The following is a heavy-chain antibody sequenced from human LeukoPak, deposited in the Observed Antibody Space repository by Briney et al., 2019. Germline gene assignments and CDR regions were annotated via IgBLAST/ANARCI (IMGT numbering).Heavy chain of an antibody. CDR3: ARVDIVVVPAAKGPYYYYGMDV. CDR2: ISAYNGNT. CDR1: GYTFTSYG. J-gene: IGHJ6*02. V-gene: IGHV1-18*01. Sequence: ASVKVSCKASGYTFTSYGISWVRQAPGQGLVWMGWISAYNGNTNYAQKLQGRVTMTTDTSTSTAYMELRSLRSDDTAVYYCARVDIVVVPAAKGPYYYYGMDVWGQGTTVTVSS. D-gene: IGHD2-2*03.